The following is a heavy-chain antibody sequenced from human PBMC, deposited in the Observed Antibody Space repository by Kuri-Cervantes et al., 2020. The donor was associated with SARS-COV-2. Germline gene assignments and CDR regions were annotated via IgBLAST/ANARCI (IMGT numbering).Heavy chain of an antibody. J-gene: IGHJ4*02. Sequence: SETLSLTCTVSGGSISSSSYYWGWIRQPPGKGLEWIGSIYYSGSTYYNPSLKSRVTISVDTSKNQFSLKLSSVTAADTAVYYCARGSHQYYYDSSGYYDYWGQGTLVTVSS. V-gene: IGHV4-39*07. CDR3: ARGSHQYYYDSSGYYDY. CDR2: IYYSGST. D-gene: IGHD3-22*01. CDR1: GGSISSSSYY.